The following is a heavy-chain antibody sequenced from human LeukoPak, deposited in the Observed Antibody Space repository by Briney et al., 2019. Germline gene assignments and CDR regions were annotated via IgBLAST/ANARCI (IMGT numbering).Heavy chain of an antibody. CDR1: GFTFSSYW. CDR2: IKQDGSEK. Sequence: GGSLRLSCAASGFTFSSYWMSWVRQAPGKGLEWVANIKQDGSEKYYVDSVKGRFTISRDNAKNSLYLQMNSLRAEDTAIYYCARVYCTDGSCYYFDNWGQGTLVTVSS. D-gene: IGHD2-15*01. V-gene: IGHV3-7*01. CDR3: ARVYCTDGSCYYFDN. J-gene: IGHJ4*02.